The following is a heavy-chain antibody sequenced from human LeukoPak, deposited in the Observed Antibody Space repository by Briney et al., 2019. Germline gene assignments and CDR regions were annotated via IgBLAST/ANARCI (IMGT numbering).Heavy chain of an antibody. V-gene: IGHV3-21*01. Sequence: GGSLRLSCAASGFTFSSYSMNWVRQAPGKGLEWVSSISISSSYIYYADSVKGRFTISRDNAKNSLYLQMNSLRAEDTAVYYCARPSRLHGHEALAAGTAGWYFDLWGRGTLVTVSS. CDR3: ARPSRLHGHEALAAGTAGWYFDL. CDR2: ISISSSYI. J-gene: IGHJ2*01. D-gene: IGHD6-13*01. CDR1: GFTFSSYS.